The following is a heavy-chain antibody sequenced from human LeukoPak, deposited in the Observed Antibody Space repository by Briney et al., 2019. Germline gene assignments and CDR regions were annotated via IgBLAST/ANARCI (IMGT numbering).Heavy chain of an antibody. J-gene: IGHJ6*03. CDR2: INPNSGDT. Sequence: ASVKVSCKASGYTFTGYFIRWVRQAPGQGLEWMGWINPNSGDTNYAQKFQGRVTMTRDTSISTAYMELSSLRSEDTAVYYCARIRVTVTQPYYYYYMDVWGKGTTVTVSS. CDR1: GYTFTGYF. CDR3: ARIRVTVTQPYYYYYMDV. D-gene: IGHD4-11*01. V-gene: IGHV1-2*02.